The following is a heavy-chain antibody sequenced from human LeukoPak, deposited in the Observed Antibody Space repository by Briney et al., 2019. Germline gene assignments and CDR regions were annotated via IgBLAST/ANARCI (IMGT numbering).Heavy chain of an antibody. CDR1: GHSFVRYW. D-gene: IGHD3-10*01. CDR2: IYPGDSDT. Sequence: GESLKISCRGSGHSFVRYWLAWVRQMPGQGLEWMEIIYPGDSDTRYSPSFEGQVTISADKFLTTAYLQWSSLKASDTAMYYCARVSGSGSYYDASYYYFDYWGQGTLVTVSS. V-gene: IGHV5-51*01. J-gene: IGHJ4*02. CDR3: ARVSGSGSYYDASYYYFDY.